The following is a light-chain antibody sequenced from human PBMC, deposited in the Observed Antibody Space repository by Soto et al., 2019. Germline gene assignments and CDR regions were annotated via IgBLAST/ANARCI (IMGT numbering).Light chain of an antibody. CDR2: KTS. J-gene: IGKJ1*01. CDR3: QYYNNYCWT. Sequence: DIQLTQSPSTLSASVGDRVTITCRAIQSISSCLAWFQQKPGKAPKFLIYKTSNLESGVPSRFSGSGSGTEFTLTISSLQPDDFATYYCQYYNNYCWTFGQGTKVEIK. CDR1: QSISSC. V-gene: IGKV1-5*03.